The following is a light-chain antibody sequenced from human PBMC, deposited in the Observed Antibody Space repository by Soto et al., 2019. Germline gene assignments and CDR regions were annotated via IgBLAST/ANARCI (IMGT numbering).Light chain of an antibody. J-gene: IGKJ1*01. CDR3: QQRSNWPTT. CDR2: DAS. CDR1: QGVSSS. Sequence: EIVLTQSPATLSLSPGERATLSFMASQGVSSSLAWYQQKPGQAPRLLIYDASNRATGIPARFSGSGSGTDFTLTISSLEPEDFAVYYCQQRSNWPTTFGQGTKVDIK. V-gene: IGKV3-11*01.